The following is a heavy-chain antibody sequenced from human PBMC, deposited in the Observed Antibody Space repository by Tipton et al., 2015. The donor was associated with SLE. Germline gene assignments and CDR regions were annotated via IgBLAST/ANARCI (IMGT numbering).Heavy chain of an antibody. D-gene: IGHD4-11*01. J-gene: IGHJ2*01. CDR3: AREFLNPVTTVPYYFDL. CDR2: THTSGST. CDR1: GVSISNYY. V-gene: IGHV4-4*08. Sequence: LRLSCKVSGVSISNYYWSWIRLTSGERLEWIGYTHTSGSTNYNPSLKSRVSISVDTSKNHFSLKLISVTAADTAVYYCAREFLNPVTTVPYYFDLWGRGTLVTVSS.